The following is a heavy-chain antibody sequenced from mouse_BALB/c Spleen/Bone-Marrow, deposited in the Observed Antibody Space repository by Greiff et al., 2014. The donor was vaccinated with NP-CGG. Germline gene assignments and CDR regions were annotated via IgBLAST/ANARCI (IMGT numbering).Heavy chain of an antibody. Sequence: EVQGVESGGGLVQPGGSRKLSCAASGFTFSSFGMHWVRQAPEKGLEWVAYISSGSSTIYYADTVKGRFTISRDNPKSILFLQMTSLRSEDTAMYYCARSRFPGYGSSPFDYWGQGTTLTVSS. V-gene: IGHV5-17*02. D-gene: IGHD1-1*01. J-gene: IGHJ2*01. CDR2: ISSGSSTI. CDR3: ARSRFPGYGSSPFDY. CDR1: GFTFSSFG.